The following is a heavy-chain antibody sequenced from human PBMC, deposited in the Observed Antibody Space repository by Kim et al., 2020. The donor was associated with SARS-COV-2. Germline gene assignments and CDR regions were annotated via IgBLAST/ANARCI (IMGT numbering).Heavy chain of an antibody. CDR2: ISSSGSTI. J-gene: IGHJ6*02. CDR3: ARAQKGDFWGIAAAGLIGDYYYYYGMDV. D-gene: IGHD6-13*01. Sequence: GGSLRHSCAASGFTFSDYYMSWIRQAPGKGLEWVSYISSSGSTIYYADSVKGRFTISRDNAKNSLYLQMNSLRAEDTVVYYCARAQKGDFWGIAAAGLIGDYYYYYGMDVWGQGTTVTVSS. CDR1: GFTFSDYY. V-gene: IGHV3-11*04.